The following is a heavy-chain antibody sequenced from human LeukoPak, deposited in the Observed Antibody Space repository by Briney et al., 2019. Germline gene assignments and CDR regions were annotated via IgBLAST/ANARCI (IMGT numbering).Heavy chain of an antibody. CDR2: IYYSGST. D-gene: IGHD2-8*02. CDR3: ARHQGGYCTDCWFDS. J-gene: IGHJ5*01. CDR1: GGSISSYY. Sequence: TSETLSLTCTVSGGSISSYYWSWIRQPPGKGLEWIGYIYYSGSTNYNPSLKSRVTISVDTSKNQFSLKLSSVTAADTAVYYCARHQGGYCTDCWFDSWGQGTLVTVSS. V-gene: IGHV4-59*08.